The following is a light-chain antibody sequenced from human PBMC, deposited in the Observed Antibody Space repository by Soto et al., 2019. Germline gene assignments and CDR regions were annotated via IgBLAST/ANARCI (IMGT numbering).Light chain of an antibody. V-gene: IGKV1-39*01. CDR3: QQSYSTPDT. CDR1: QSISSY. Sequence: DIQMTQSPSSLSASVGDRVTITCRASQSISSYLNWYQQKPGKAPKLLIYAASSLQSGVPSRFSGSGSGTDCTLTISSLRPEDFATYYCQQSYSTPDTFGQGTKLEIK. J-gene: IGKJ2*01. CDR2: AAS.